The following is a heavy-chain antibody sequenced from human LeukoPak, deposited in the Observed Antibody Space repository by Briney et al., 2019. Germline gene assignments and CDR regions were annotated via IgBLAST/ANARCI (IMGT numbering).Heavy chain of an antibody. CDR3: SSYDNSGYYYRNY. D-gene: IGHD3-22*01. V-gene: IGHV3-73*01. CDR1: GFTFSGSA. Sequence: GGSLRLSCAASGFTFSGSAIHWVRQASGKGLEWVGRVRTEGNGYATQYAAPVKGRLTISRDDSKNTAYLQMNSLKTEDTAVYFCSSYDNSGYYYRNYWGQGTLVTVSS. J-gene: IGHJ4*02. CDR2: VRTEGNGYAT.